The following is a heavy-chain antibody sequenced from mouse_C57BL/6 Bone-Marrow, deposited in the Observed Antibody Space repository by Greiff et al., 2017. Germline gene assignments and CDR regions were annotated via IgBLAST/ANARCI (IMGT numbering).Heavy chain of an antibody. Sequence: SGAELVRPGTSVKVSCKASGYAFTNYLIEWVKQRPGQGLEWIGVINPGSGGTNYNEKFKGKATLTADKSSSTAYMQLSSLTSEDSAVYFCARAWYYFDYWGQGTTLTVSS. J-gene: IGHJ2*01. CDR3: ARAWYYFDY. V-gene: IGHV1-54*01. CDR2: INPGSGGT. CDR1: GYAFTNYL.